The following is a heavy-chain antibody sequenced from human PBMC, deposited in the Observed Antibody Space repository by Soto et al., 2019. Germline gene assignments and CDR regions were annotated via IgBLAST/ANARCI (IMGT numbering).Heavy chain of an antibody. CDR2: ISGSGGST. CDR1: GFTFSSYA. J-gene: IGHJ6*02. D-gene: IGHD6-19*01. V-gene: IGHV3-23*01. Sequence: GGSLRLSCAASGFTFSSYAMRRISQAPGKGLEWVSAISGSGGSTYYADSVKGRFTISRDNSKNTPYLQMNSLRAEDTAVYYCANXGARVAGNNYYYYGMDVWGQGTTVTVS. CDR3: ANXGARVAGNNYYYYGMDV.